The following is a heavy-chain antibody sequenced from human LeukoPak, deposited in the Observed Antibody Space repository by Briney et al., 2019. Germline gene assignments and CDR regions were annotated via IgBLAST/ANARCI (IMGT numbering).Heavy chain of an antibody. CDR1: GFTFSSYS. CDR2: ISNSSSYI. V-gene: IGHV3-21*01. Sequence: GGSLRLSCAASGFTFSSYSMNCVREAPGKGLEWVSSISNSSSYIYYADPVKGRFTISRENAKNSLYLQMNSLRAEDTAVYYCAREASTFNYYGMDVWGQGTTVTVSS. J-gene: IGHJ6*02. CDR3: AREASTFNYYGMDV. D-gene: IGHD3-16*01.